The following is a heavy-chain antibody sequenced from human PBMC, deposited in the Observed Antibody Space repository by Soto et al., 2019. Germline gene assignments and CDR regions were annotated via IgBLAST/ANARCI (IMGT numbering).Heavy chain of an antibody. Sequence: GASVKVSCKVSGYTLTELSMHWVRQAPGKGLEWMGGFDPEDGETIYAQKFQGRVTMTEDTSTDTAYMELSSLRSEDTAVYYCATGFGSYYRKDAFDIWGQGPMVTVSS. CDR1: GYTLTELS. CDR3: ATGFGSYYRKDAFDI. CDR2: FDPEDGET. J-gene: IGHJ3*02. D-gene: IGHD1-26*01. V-gene: IGHV1-24*01.